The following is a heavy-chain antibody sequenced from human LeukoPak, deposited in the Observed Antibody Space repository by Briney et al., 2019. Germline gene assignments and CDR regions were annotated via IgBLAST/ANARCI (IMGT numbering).Heavy chain of an antibody. Sequence: GGSLRLSCAASGFTFSSYVMHWVRQAPGKGLEWVAFVRYDGSNEYYADSVKGRFTISRDNAKNSLYLQMSSLRAEDTAVYYCTRDPTQYLRYGYFDYWGQGTLVTVSS. CDR3: TRDPTQYLRYGYFDY. CDR1: GFTFSSYV. D-gene: IGHD4-11*01. V-gene: IGHV3-30*02. CDR2: VRYDGSNE. J-gene: IGHJ4*02.